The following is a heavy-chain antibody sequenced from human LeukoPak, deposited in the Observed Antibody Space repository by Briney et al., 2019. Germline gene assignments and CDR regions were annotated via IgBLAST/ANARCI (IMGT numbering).Heavy chain of an antibody. Sequence: GGSLRLSCAASGFTFSSSWMNWVRQAPGKGLEWVASINEDGSEKYYVDSVKGRFTVSRDNAKNSLYLQLNSLRVEDTAVYYCTRDSGRFRLDYWGQGILVAVSS. CDR1: GFTFSSSW. V-gene: IGHV3-7*01. D-gene: IGHD6-19*01. CDR2: INEDGSEK. J-gene: IGHJ4*02. CDR3: TRDSGRFRLDY.